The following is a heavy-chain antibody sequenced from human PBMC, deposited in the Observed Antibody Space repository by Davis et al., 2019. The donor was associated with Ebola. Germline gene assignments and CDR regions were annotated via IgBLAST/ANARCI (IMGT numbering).Heavy chain of an antibody. CDR1: GGFVSSGGYS. J-gene: IGHJ4*02. D-gene: IGHD3-22*01. Sequence: SETLSLTCVVSGGFVSSGGYSWSWIRQPPGKGLEWIGYYYYTGTTYYNPSLKSRVTISVDTSKNQFSLKLSSVTAADTAVYYCARGDSYYDPSGYYAGPEAPDHWGQGTLVSVSS. CDR3: ARGDSYYDPSGYYAGPEAPDH. CDR2: YYYTGTT. V-gene: IGHV4-30-4*07.